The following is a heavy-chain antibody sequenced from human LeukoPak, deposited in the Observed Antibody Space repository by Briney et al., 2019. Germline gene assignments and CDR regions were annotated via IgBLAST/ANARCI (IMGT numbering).Heavy chain of an antibody. Sequence: GGSLRLSCAASGFTFSDYYMSWIRQAPGKGLEWVSYISSSGSFIYYADSAKGRFTISRDNAKNSLYLHMNSLRAEDTALYYCAREPYYDSSGYSPDYWGQGTLVTVSS. CDR3: AREPYYDSSGYSPDY. CDR1: GFTFSDYY. CDR2: ISSSGSFI. D-gene: IGHD3-22*01. J-gene: IGHJ4*02. V-gene: IGHV3-11*04.